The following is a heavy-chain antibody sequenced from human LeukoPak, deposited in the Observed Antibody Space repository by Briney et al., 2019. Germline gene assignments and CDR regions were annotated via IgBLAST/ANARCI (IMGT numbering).Heavy chain of an antibody. CDR1: GGSFSGYY. D-gene: IGHD3-22*01. Sequence: PSETLSLTCAVYGGSFSGYYWSWIRQPPGKGLEGMGEINHSGSTNYNPSLKSRVTISVDTSKNQFSLKLSSVTAADTAVYYCARGGYYSAAYYMDVWGKGTTVTVSS. CDR3: ARGGYYSAAYYMDV. J-gene: IGHJ6*03. CDR2: INHSGST. V-gene: IGHV4-34*01.